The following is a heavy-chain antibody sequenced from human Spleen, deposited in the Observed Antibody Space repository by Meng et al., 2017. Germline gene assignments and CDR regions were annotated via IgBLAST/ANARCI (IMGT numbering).Heavy chain of an antibody. CDR3: VLGPTTTPIDY. J-gene: IGHJ4*02. CDR2: FNTYTGNP. V-gene: IGHV7-4-1*02. Sequence: QVQPVQSGAEVRKPGASVKVSCKASGGNFSSYGISWVRQAPGQGLEWMGWFNTYTGNPTYAQGFTGRFVFSLDTSVSTTYLQISNLEAEDTAVYYCVLGPTTTPIDYWGQGTLVTVSS. D-gene: IGHD1-26*01. CDR1: GGNFSSYG.